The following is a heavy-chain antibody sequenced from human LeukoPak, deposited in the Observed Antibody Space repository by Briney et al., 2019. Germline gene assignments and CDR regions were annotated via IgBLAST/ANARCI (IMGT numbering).Heavy chain of an antibody. CDR2: IIPILGIA. Sequence: SVKVSCKVSGYTLTELSMHWVRQAPGKGLEWMGRIIPILGIANYAQKFQGRVTITADKSTSTAYMELSSLRSEDTAVYYCARDREEVKGDAFDIWGQGTMVTVSS. J-gene: IGHJ3*02. V-gene: IGHV1-69*04. CDR3: ARDREEVKGDAFDI. CDR1: GYTLTELS. D-gene: IGHD2-21*01.